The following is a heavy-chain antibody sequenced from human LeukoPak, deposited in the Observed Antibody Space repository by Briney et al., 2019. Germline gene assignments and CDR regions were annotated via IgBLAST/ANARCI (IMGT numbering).Heavy chain of an antibody. CDR1: GFTFSSYG. CDR3: AREPVPDLGYCSSTSCLYGMDV. CDR2: IWYDGSNK. V-gene: IGHV3-33*01. D-gene: IGHD2-2*01. Sequence: GGSLRLSCAASGFTFSSYGMHWVRQAPGKGLEWVAVIWYDGSNKYYADSVKGRFTISRDNSKSTLYPQMNSLRAEDTAVYYCAREPVPDLGYCSSTSCLYGMDVWAKGPRSPSPQ. J-gene: IGHJ6*04.